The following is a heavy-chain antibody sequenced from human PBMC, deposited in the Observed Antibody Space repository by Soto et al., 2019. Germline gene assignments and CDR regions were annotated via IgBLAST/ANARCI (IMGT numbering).Heavy chain of an antibody. D-gene: IGHD6-19*01. CDR2: SSFDGTQQ. J-gene: IGHJ4*02. CDR1: GFSLSSSD. Sequence: PGGSLRLSWTASGFSLSSSDMHGVRQAPGKGLEWLAVSSFDGTQQFYGDSVKGRFTVSRDNSNNTLYLEMNSLRTEDTAVYYCAKQLRGSGWYPLDSWGQGTPVTSPQ. CDR3: AKQLRGSGWYPLDS. V-gene: IGHV3-30*18.